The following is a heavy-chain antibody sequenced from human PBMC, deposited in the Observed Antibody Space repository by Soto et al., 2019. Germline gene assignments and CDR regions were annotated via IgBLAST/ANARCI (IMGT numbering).Heavy chain of an antibody. J-gene: IGHJ4*02. Sequence: QVQLQESGPGLVKPSQTLSLTCTVSGGSISSGGYYWSWIRQHPGKGLEWIGYIYYSGSTYYNPYLNSRVTTSVDTSKNQFSLKLSSVTAADTAVYYWARRGWSSGYYTDRPFDYWGQGTLVTVSS. V-gene: IGHV4-31*03. CDR2: IYYSGST. D-gene: IGHD3-22*01. CDR3: ARRGWSSGYYTDRPFDY. CDR1: GGSISSGGYY.